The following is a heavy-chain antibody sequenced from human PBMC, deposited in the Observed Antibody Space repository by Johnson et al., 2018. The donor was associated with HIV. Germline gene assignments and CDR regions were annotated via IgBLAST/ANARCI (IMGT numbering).Heavy chain of an antibody. CDR2: ISHDGSNK. J-gene: IGHJ3*02. D-gene: IGHD1-7*01. V-gene: IGHV3-30-3*01. Sequence: QVQLVESGGGVVQPGRSLRLSCAASGFTFSSYAMQWVRQAPGKGLEWVAVISHDGSNKYYADSVKGRFTISRDNSKNTLYLQMNSLKTEDTAVYYCVRVELGAFDIWGQGTMVTVSS. CDR3: VRVELGAFDI. CDR1: GFTFSSYA.